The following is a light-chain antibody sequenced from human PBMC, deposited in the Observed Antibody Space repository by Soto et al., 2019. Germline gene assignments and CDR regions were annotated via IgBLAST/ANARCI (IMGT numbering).Light chain of an antibody. J-gene: IGKJ2*01. V-gene: IGKV3-20*01. CDR2: RAV. CDR3: QQYGSSPLT. Sequence: EIVLTQSPGTLSLSPGERATLSCRASQSVSSSYLAWYQHKPGQAPRLLIYRAVSRATGIPDRFSGSGSGTHFTLTISRLEPGDFAVYYCQQYGSSPLTFGQGTKLEIK. CDR1: QSVSSSY.